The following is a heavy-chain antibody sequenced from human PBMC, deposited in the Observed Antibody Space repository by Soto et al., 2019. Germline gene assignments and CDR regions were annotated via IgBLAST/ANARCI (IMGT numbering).Heavy chain of an antibody. CDR2: MYHSGSN. Sequence: QVRLQASGPGLVKPSQTLSLTCAVSGVSITSTNWWTWIRQPPGKGLEWIGEMYHSGSNNYNPSLKGRVSISVDKSKNQFSLKVSSVTAADTAVYYCATVPGIVGDTHFDCWGQGALVTVSS. J-gene: IGHJ4*02. D-gene: IGHD1-26*01. V-gene: IGHV4-4*02. CDR1: GVSITSTNW. CDR3: ATVPGIVGDTHFDC.